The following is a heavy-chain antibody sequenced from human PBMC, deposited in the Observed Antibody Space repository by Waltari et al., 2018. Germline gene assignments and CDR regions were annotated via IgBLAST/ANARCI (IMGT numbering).Heavy chain of an antibody. CDR1: GGTFSSSA. V-gene: IGHV1-69*14. Sequence: QVQLVQSGAEVKKPGSSVKVSCTASGGTFSSSAISWVRQAPGQGLEWMGGIIPIFGTANYAQKFQGRVTITADKSTSTAYMELSSLRSEDTAVYYCARQYDYGSGRKQFDPWGQGTLVTVSS. D-gene: IGHD3-10*01. CDR2: IIPIFGTA. J-gene: IGHJ5*02. CDR3: ARQYDYGSGRKQFDP.